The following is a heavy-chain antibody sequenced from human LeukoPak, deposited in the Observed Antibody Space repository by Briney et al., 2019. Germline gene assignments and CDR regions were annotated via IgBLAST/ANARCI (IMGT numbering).Heavy chain of an antibody. CDR3: ARGHPFAY. CDR2: ITPMFGTA. Sequence: SVKVSCKASGGTFSSYAINWVRQAPGQGLEWMGGITPMFGTAKYAQKFQGRVTITADESTSTAYMELSSLRSEDTAVYYCARGHPFAYWGQGTLVTVSS. J-gene: IGHJ4*02. V-gene: IGHV1-69*13. CDR1: GGTFSSYA.